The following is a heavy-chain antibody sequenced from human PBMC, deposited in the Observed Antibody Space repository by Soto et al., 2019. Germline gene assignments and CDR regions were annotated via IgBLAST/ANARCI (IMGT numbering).Heavy chain of an antibody. V-gene: IGHV1-46*03. CDR1: GATLSTYY. CDR2: INPRSGKT. Sequence: VQLVQSGAEVKRPGASVTISCKASGATLSTYYMHWARQAPGHGLEWMGIINPRSGKTNYPQRFQDSVIITRVTFMPTVYMELCTLRSEHTALYHCARGVGYSDSSGYPGYYWGQGCLVTVSS. D-gene: IGHD3-22*01. J-gene: IGHJ4*02. CDR3: ARGVGYSDSSGYPGYY.